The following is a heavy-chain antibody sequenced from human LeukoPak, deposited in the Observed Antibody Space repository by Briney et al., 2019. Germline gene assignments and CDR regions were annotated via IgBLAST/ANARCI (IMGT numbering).Heavy chain of an antibody. Sequence: PSETLSLTCTVSGGSISSYYWSWIRQPPGKGLEWIGYIYYSGSTNYNPSLKSRVSMSIDTSKNQFSLKLSSVTAADTAVYYCARVRREKAYYYYYMDVWGKGTTVTVSS. CDR3: ARVRREKAYYYYYMDV. CDR1: GGSISSYY. V-gene: IGHV4-59*01. J-gene: IGHJ6*03. CDR2: IYYSGST.